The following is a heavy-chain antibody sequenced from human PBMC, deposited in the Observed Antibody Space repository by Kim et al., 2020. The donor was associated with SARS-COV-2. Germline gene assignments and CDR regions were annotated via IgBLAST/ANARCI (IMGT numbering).Heavy chain of an antibody. Sequence: GGSLRLSCAASGFTFSSYGMHWVRQAPGKGLEWVAVISYDGSNKYYADSVKGRFTISRDNSKNTLYLQMNSLRAEDTAVYYCAKDISHSSGWTGIYYYYYGMDVWGQGTTVTVSS. V-gene: IGHV3-30*18. CDR3: AKDISHSSGWTGIYYYYYGMDV. CDR2: ISYDGSNK. J-gene: IGHJ6*02. CDR1: GFTFSSYG. D-gene: IGHD6-19*01.